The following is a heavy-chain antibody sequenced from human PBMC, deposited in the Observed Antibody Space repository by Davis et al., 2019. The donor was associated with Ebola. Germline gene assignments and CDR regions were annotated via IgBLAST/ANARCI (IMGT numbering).Heavy chain of an antibody. CDR1: GYTFSSYF. Sequence: ASVTVSCKASGYTFSSYFLHWVRQAPGQGPEWMGVINPSGGSTTYEQKFQGRVAMTRDTSTSTVYMELSSLRSEDTAVYYCARVPLSVFYTNYGLDVWGQGTTVTISS. D-gene: IGHD2/OR15-2a*01. CDR3: ARVPLSVFYTNYGLDV. J-gene: IGHJ6*02. CDR2: INPSGGST. V-gene: IGHV1-46*01.